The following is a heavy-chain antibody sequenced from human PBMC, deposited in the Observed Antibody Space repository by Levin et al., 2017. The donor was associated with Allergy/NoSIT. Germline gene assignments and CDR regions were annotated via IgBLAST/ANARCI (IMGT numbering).Heavy chain of an antibody. CDR3: ARERAWPGSYYNGILDY. V-gene: IGHV3-53*01. J-gene: IGHJ4*02. CDR1: GFTVSSNY. Sequence: GESLKISCAASGFTVSSNYMSWVRQAPGKGLEWVSVIYSGGSTYYADSVKGRFTISRDNSKNTLYLQMNSLRAEDTAVYYCARERAWPGSYYNGILDYWGQGTLVTVSS. CDR2: IYSGGST. D-gene: IGHD3-10*01.